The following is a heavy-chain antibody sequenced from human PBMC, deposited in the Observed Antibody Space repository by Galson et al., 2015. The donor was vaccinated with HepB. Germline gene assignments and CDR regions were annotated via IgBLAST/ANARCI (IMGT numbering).Heavy chain of an antibody. D-gene: IGHD1-26*01. Sequence: SVKVSCKVSGYTLTELSMHWVRQAPGKGLEWMGGFDPEDGETIYAQKFQGRVTMTEDTSTDTAYMELSSLRSEDTAVYYCATRGGSGSYFFDRWGQGTLVTVSS. V-gene: IGHV1-24*01. CDR2: FDPEDGET. CDR1: GYTLTELS. J-gene: IGHJ4*02. CDR3: ATRGGSGSYFFDR.